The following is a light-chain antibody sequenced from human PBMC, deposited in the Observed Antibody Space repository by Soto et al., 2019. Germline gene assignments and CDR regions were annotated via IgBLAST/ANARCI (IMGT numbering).Light chain of an antibody. CDR3: QHADSFPLIT. CDR2: GAP. J-gene: IGKJ5*01. V-gene: IGKV3-20*01. Sequence: EIVLTQSPGTLSLSPGERATLSCRASERLSSVYLAWYQQRPGQPPRLLIYGAPNRATGIPDRFSGSGSGTDFTLTISRLEPEDFATYYCQHADSFPLITFGQGTRLEIK. CDR1: ERLSSVY.